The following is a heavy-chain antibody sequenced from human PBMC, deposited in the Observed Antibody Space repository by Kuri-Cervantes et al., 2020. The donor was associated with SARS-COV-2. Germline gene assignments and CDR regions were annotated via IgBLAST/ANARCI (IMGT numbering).Heavy chain of an antibody. V-gene: IGHV3-21*01. CDR2: ISSSSSYI. Sequence: GESLKISCAASGFTFSSYSMNWVRQAPGKGLEWVSSISSSSSYIYYADSVKGRFTISRDNAKNSLHLQMDSLRAEDTAVYYCARDLGIAAAGTLDYWGQGTLVTVSS. CDR3: ARDLGIAAAGTLDY. CDR1: GFTFSSYS. D-gene: IGHD6-13*01. J-gene: IGHJ4*02.